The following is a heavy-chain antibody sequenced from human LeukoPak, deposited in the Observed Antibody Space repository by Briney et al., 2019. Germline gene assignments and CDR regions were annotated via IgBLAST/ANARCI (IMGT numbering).Heavy chain of an antibody. D-gene: IGHD2-15*01. V-gene: IGHV3-30*02. J-gene: IGHJ3*02. CDR2: IRYDGSNK. CDR3: ARESYCSGGSCYSARAFDI. CDR1: GFTFSSYG. Sequence: GGSLRLSCAASGFTFSSYGMHWVRQAPGKGLEWVAFIRYDGSNKYYADSVKGRFTISRDNAKNTLYLQMNSLRAEDTAVYYCARESYCSGGSCYSARAFDIWGQGTMVTVSS.